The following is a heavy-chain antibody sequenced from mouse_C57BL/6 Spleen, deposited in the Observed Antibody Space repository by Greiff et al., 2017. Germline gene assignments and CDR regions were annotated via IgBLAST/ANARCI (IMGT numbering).Heavy chain of an antibody. Sequence: QVQLQQSGAELVRPGASVTLSCKASGYTFTDYEMHWVKQTPVHGLEWIGAIDPETGGTAYNQKFKGKAILTADKSSSTAYMELRSLTSEDSAVYYCTRVRRGYYVGWYFDVWGTGTTVTVSS. D-gene: IGHD2-3*01. CDR3: TRVRRGYYVGWYFDV. V-gene: IGHV1-15*01. CDR1: GYTFTDYE. CDR2: IDPETGGT. J-gene: IGHJ1*03.